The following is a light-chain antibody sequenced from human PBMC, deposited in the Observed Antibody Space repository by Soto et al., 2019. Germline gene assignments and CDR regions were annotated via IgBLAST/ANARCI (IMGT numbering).Light chain of an antibody. V-gene: IGLV2-14*01. J-gene: IGLJ1*01. CDR1: SSDVGGYNY. CDR3: SSYTSSSTLYD. Sequence: QSALTQPASVSGSPGQSITIPCTGTSSDVGGYNYVSWYQQHPGKAPKLMIYDVSNRPSGVSNRFSGSKSGNTASLTISGLQAEDEADYYCSSYTSSSTLYDFGTGTKVTVL. CDR2: DVS.